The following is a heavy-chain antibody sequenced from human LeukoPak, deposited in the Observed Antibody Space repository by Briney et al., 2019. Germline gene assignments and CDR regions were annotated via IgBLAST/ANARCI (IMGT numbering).Heavy chain of an antibody. CDR2: MNPNSGNT. CDR3: ARVLGPPGLLLWFGELSIGYYYGMDV. D-gene: IGHD3-10*01. CDR1: GYTFTSYD. J-gene: IGHJ6*02. V-gene: IGHV1-8*01. Sequence: ASVKVSCKASGYTFTSYDINWVRQATGQGREWMGWMNPNSGNTGYAQKSQGRVTMTRNTSISTAYMELSSLRSEDAAVYYCARVLGPPGLLLWFGELSIGYYYGMDVWGQGTTVTVSS.